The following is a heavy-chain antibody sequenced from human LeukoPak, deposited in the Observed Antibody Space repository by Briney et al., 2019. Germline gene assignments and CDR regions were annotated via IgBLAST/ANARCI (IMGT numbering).Heavy chain of an antibody. J-gene: IGHJ4*02. V-gene: IGHV3-66*01. D-gene: IGHD5-24*01. CDR3: AACRGGYNWLDY. Sequence: PGGSLRLSCAASGFTVSGKYMSWVRQAPGKGLEWVSVIYSGGNTYYADSVRGRFTISRDNSKNTLSLQMNSLRAEDTAVYYCAACRGGYNWLDYWGQGTLVTVSS. CDR1: GFTVSGKY. CDR2: IYSGGNT.